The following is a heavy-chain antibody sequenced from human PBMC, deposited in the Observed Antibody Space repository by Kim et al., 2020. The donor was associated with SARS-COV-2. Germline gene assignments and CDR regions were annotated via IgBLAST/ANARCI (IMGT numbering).Heavy chain of an antibody. D-gene: IGHD3-16*02. CDR2: IYYSGST. Sequence: SETLSLTCTVSGGSISSYYWSWIRQPPGKGLEWIGYIYYSGSTNYNPSLKSRVTISVDTSKNQFSLKLSSVTAADTAVYYCARENVSVWGSYRYSGWFDPWGQGTLVTVSS. V-gene: IGHV4-59*01. CDR3: ARENVSVWGSYRYSGWFDP. J-gene: IGHJ5*02. CDR1: GGSISSYY.